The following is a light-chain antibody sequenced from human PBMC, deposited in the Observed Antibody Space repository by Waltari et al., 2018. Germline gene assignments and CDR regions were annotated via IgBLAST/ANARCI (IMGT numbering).Light chain of an antibody. J-gene: IGKJ4*01. V-gene: IGKV1-33*01. CDR1: QPIVNN. CDR3: QQYDKIPLT. CDR2: DVS. Sequence: DIQMTQSPSSLSASVGDRVTITCQATQPIVNNLSWHQQKPGKAPNLLIYDVSNLETEVPSRFSGSGSGTDVTLTITNLQPEDFATYYCQQYDKIPLTFGGGTKV.